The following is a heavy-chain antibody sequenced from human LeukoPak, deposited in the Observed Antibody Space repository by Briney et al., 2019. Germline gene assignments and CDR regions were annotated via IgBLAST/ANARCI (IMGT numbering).Heavy chain of an antibody. CDR1: GYSFIRYH. D-gene: IGHD2-15*01. J-gene: IGHJ6*02. CDR2: LKLYDGSI. CDR3: ARDLGCSGGSCYYGMDV. V-gene: IGHV1-46*01. Sequence: GASVKVSCKASGYSFIRYHIHWVRQAPGQGLEWMGVLKLYDGSISHTQKFQGRVTMTRDTSTSTVYMELSSLRSEDTAVYYCARDLGCSGGSCYYGMDVWGQGTTVTVSS.